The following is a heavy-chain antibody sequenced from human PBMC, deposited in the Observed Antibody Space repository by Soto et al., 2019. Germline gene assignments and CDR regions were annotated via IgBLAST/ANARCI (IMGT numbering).Heavy chain of an antibody. Sequence: ASVKVSCKASGYTFTSYYMHWVRQAPGQGLEWMGIINPSGGSTSYAQKFQGRVTMTRDKYTSTVYMELSSLRSEDAAVYYCARAYCDFLGGYYDYWGQGTLVTVSS. CDR1: GYTFTSYY. J-gene: IGHJ4*02. CDR2: INPSGGST. CDR3: ARAYCDFLGGYYDY. V-gene: IGHV1-46*01. D-gene: IGHD3-3*01.